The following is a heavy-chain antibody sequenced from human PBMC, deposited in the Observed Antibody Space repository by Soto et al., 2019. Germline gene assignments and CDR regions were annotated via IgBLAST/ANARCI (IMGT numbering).Heavy chain of an antibody. V-gene: IGHV1-8*01. CDR1: GYSFTSYD. Sequence: QVQLVQSGAEVKKPGASVKVSCKASGYSFTSYDFSWVRQATGQGLEWMGWMNPYSGNTATAQKFQGRVTMTLNTSTSTVYMELGSLISEDTAIYYCAMSPINMVGPAFWGQGTLVTVSS. J-gene: IGHJ4*02. CDR3: AMSPINMVGPAF. CDR2: MNPYSGNT. D-gene: IGHD2-21*02.